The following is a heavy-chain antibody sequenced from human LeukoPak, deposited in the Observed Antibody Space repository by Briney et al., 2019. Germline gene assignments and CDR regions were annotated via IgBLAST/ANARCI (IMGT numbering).Heavy chain of an antibody. D-gene: IGHD3-10*01. CDR2: IYSGGAT. CDR3: AKRAYGSGSSLHYFDY. Sequence: GGSLRLSCAASGFTVSNNFVSWVRQAPGKGLEWVSVIYSGGATYYADSVEGRFTISRDTSKNTLYLQMNSLRVEDTAVYYCAKRAYGSGSSLHYFDYWGQGTLVTVSS. J-gene: IGHJ4*02. CDR1: GFTVSNNF. V-gene: IGHV3-53*01.